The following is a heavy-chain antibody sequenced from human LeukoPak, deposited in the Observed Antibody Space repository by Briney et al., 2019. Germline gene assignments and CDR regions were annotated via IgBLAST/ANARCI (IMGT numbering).Heavy chain of an antibody. D-gene: IGHD3-22*01. J-gene: IGHJ6*02. CDR3: ARDPPKWLSTWSYDSDKRLPSSVSGMDV. V-gene: IGHV3-33*08. CDR2: IWYDGSNK. CDR1: GFTFSSYG. Sequence: PGRSLRLSCAASGFTFSSYGMHWVHQAPGKGLEWVAVIWYDGSNKYYADSVKGRFTISRDNSKNTLYLQMNSLRAEDTAVYYCARDPPKWLSTWSYDSDKRLPSSVSGMDVWGQGTTVTVSS.